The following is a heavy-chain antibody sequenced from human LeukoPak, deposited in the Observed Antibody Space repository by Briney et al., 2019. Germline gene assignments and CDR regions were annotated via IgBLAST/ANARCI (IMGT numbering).Heavy chain of an antibody. V-gene: IGHV1-69*01. CDR1: GGTFSSYA. CDR2: IIPIFGTA. Sequence: GSSVKVSCKASGGTFSSYAISWVRQAPGQGLEWMGGIIPIFGTANYAQKFQGRVTITADESTSTAYMELSSLRSEDTAVYYCARDLGPGPISGYRRGRFYHAMDVWGQGTTVTVSS. CDR3: ARDLGPGPISGYRRGRFYHAMDV. J-gene: IGHJ6*02. D-gene: IGHD3-22*01.